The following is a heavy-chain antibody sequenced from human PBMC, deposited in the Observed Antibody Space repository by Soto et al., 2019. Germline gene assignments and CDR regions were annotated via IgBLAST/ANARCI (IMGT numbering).Heavy chain of an antibody. V-gene: IGHV1-69*04. J-gene: IGHJ4*02. CDR2: IIPILGIA. CDR3: ARDSEGSGPGSFDY. Sequence: SVKVSCKASGGTFSSYTISWVRQALGQGLEWMGRIIPILGIANYAQKFQGRVTITADKSTSTAYMELSSLRSEDTAVYYCARDSEGSGPGSFDYWGQGTLVTVSS. D-gene: IGHD6-19*01. CDR1: GGTFSSYT.